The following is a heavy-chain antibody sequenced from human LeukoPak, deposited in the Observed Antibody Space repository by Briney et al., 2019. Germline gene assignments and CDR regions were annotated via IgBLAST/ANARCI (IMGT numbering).Heavy chain of an antibody. D-gene: IGHD3-10*01. CDR1: GFTFSSYS. V-gene: IGHV3-21*04. CDR3: AKVRWFGELHDAFDI. Sequence: GGSLRLSCAASGFTFSSYSMNWVRQAPGKGLEWVSSISSSSSYIYYADSVKGRFTISRDNSKNTLYLQMNSLRAEDTAVYYCAKVRWFGELHDAFDIWGQGTMVTVSS. CDR2: ISSSSSYI. J-gene: IGHJ3*02.